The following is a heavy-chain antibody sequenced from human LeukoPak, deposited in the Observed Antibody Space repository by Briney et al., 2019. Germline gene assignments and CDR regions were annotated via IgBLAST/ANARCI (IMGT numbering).Heavy chain of an antibody. CDR2: IRYDGSNK. CDR1: GFTFSSYG. CDR3: AKEIYSGYLSKLSYFDY. D-gene: IGHD5-12*01. J-gene: IGHJ4*02. Sequence: GGSLRLSCAASGFTFSSYGMHWVRQAPGKGPEWVAFIRYDGSNKYYADSVKGRFTISRDNSKNTLYLQMNSLRAEDTAVYYCAKEIYSGYLSKLSYFDYWGQGTLVTVSS. V-gene: IGHV3-30*02.